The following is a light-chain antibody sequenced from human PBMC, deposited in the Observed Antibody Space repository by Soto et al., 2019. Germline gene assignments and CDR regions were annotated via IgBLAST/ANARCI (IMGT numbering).Light chain of an antibody. Sequence: EIVMTQSPATLSVSPGERATLPCRASQSVSSNLAWYQQKPGQAPRLLIYGASTRATGIPARFSGSGSGTEFTLNINSLQSEDFAVYCCQQYNKWPLVTGGHGTRLESK. J-gene: IGKJ5*01. CDR1: QSVSSN. V-gene: IGKV3-15*01. CDR2: GAS. CDR3: QQYNKWPLVT.